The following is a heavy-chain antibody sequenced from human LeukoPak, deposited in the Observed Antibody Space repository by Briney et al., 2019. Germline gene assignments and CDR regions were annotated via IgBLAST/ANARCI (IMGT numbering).Heavy chain of an antibody. CDR1: GFALSSYW. V-gene: IGHV3-74*01. J-gene: IGHJ4*02. CDR3: ATRDYTSSKY. CDR2: INSDGSTT. Sequence: GESLRLSCAASGFALSSYWMHWVRQPPGKGLVWVSDINSDGSTTRYADSVKGRFTISRDNAKNTLYLEMNSLRAEDTAVYYCATRDYTSSKYWGQGTLVTVSP. D-gene: IGHD2-2*01.